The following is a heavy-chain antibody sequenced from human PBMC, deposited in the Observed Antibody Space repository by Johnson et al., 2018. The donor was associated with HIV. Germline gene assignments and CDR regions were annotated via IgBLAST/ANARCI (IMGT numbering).Heavy chain of an antibody. D-gene: IGHD5-12*01. Sequence: QVQLVESGGGVVQPGRSLRLSCAASGFTFSSYAMHWVRQAPGKGLEWVAVISYDGSNKYYADSVKGRLTISRDNSKNTLYLQMNSLRAEDTAVYYCARVKVATINAFDIWGQGTMVTVSS. J-gene: IGHJ3*02. CDR3: ARVKVATINAFDI. CDR1: GFTFSSYA. CDR2: ISYDGSNK. V-gene: IGHV3-30*04.